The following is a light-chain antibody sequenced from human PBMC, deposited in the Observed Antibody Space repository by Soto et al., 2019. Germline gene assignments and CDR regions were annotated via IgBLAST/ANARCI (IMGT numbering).Light chain of an antibody. V-gene: IGKV1-39*01. CDR2: DAS. CDR3: QQSYNTPRS. J-gene: IGKJ1*01. Sequence: DVQMTQSPSSLSASVGDRVTITCRASQSISRYLIWYQQKPGKAPNLLIYDASTLQGGVPSRFSGSGSGTNFTLTISSLQSEDFATYYCQQSYNTPRSFGQGTKV. CDR1: QSISRY.